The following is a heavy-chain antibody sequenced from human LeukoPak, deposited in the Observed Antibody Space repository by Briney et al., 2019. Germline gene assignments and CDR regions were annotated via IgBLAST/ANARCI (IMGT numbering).Heavy chain of an antibody. CDR1: GGSISSGGYY. V-gene: IGHV4-31*03. J-gene: IGHJ3*02. D-gene: IGHD3-16*02. CDR2: IYYSGST. CDR3: ARDLEDYDYVWGSYRWLYAFDI. Sequence: PSQTLSLTCTVSGGSISSGGYYWSWIRQHPGKGLEWIGYIYYSGSTYYNPSLKSRVTISVDTSKNQFSLKLSSVTAADTAVYYCARDLEDYDYVWGSYRWLYAFDIWGQETMVTVSS.